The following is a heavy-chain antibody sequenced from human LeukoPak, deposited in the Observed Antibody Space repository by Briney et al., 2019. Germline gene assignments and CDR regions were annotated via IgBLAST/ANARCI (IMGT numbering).Heavy chain of an antibody. CDR2: ISGSGGST. J-gene: IGHJ3*02. CDR1: GFTFSSYA. Sequence: GGSLRLSCAASGFTFSSYAMSWVRQAPGKGLEWVSAISGSGGSTYYADSVKGRFTISRDNSKNTLYLQMNSLRAEDTAVYYCAKALGLCSAGSCYSLGAFDIWGQGTMVTVSS. V-gene: IGHV3-23*01. D-gene: IGHD2-15*01. CDR3: AKALGLCSAGSCYSLGAFDI.